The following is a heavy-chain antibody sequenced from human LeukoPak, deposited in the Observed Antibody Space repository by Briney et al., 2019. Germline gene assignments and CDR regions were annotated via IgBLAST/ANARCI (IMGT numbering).Heavy chain of an antibody. J-gene: IGHJ6*02. V-gene: IGHV4-34*01. Sequence: PSETLSLTCAVYGGSFSGYYWSWIRQPPGKGLEWIGEINHSGSTNYNPSLKSRVTISVDTSKNQFSLKLSSVTAADTAVYYCARAKKVCSSTSCYITHYYYGMDVWGQGTTVTVSS. D-gene: IGHD2-2*02. CDR3: ARAKKVCSSTSCYITHYYYGMDV. CDR2: INHSGST. CDR1: GGSFSGYY.